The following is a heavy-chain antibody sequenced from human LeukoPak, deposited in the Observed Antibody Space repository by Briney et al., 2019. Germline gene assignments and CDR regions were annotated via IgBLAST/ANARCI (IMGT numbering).Heavy chain of an antibody. D-gene: IGHD3-22*01. Sequence: GGSLRLSCAASGFTFSSYAMRWVRQAPGKGLEWVSAISGSGGSTYYAASVKGRFTISRDNSKNTLYLQMNSLRAEDTAVYYCARYLRSYYDSSGYYLRGFDYWGQGTLVTVSS. CDR1: GFTFSSYA. J-gene: IGHJ4*02. CDR3: ARYLRSYYDSSGYYLRGFDY. CDR2: ISGSGGST. V-gene: IGHV3-23*01.